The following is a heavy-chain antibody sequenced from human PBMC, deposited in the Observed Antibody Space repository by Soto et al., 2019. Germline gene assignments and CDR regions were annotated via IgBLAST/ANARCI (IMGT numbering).Heavy chain of an antibody. CDR2: IIPILGTA. CDR3: ARAVAVPADFDY. V-gene: IGHV1-69*10. D-gene: IGHD6-19*01. CDR1: GDTFSSIG. J-gene: IGHJ4*02. Sequence: ASVKVSCKVSGDTFSSIGISWVRQAPGQGLEWMGGIIPILGTANYAQKFQGRVTITRDTSASTAYMELSSLRSEDTALYYCARAVAVPADFDYWGQGTLVTVSS.